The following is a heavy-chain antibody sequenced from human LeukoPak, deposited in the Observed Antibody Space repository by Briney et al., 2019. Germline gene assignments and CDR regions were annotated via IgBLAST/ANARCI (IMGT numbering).Heavy chain of an antibody. Sequence: KSSETLSLTCTVSGGSISSYYWSWIRQPAGKGLEWIGRIYTSGSTNYSPSLKSRVTMSVDTSKNRFSLKLSSVTAADTAVYYCARDHPDAFDIWGQGTMVTVSS. V-gene: IGHV4-4*07. CDR3: ARDHPDAFDI. J-gene: IGHJ3*02. CDR1: GGSISSYY. CDR2: IYTSGST.